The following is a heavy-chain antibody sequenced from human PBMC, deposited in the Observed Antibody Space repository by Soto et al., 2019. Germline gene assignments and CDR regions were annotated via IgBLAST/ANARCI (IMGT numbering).Heavy chain of an antibody. CDR3: ARGISNYYGMDV. V-gene: IGHV3-74*01. J-gene: IGHJ6*02. CDR1: GFTFSNYW. Sequence: EVQLVESGGGLVQPGGSLRLSCGASGFTFSNYWMHWVRQAPGKGLVWVSRINTDGSTIAYADYVRGRLTLSKDNAKNTLYLHMNSLRGADAAVCYCARGISNYYGMDVWGQGTTVTVSS. CDR2: INTDGSTI. D-gene: IGHD2-15*01.